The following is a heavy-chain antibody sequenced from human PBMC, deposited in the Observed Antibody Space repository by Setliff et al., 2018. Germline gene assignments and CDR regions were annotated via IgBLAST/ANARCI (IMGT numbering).Heavy chain of an antibody. J-gene: IGHJ3*02. D-gene: IGHD5-18*01. V-gene: IGHV4-31*03. CDR1: GGSIRNTSYH. Sequence: SETLSLTCSVSGGSIRNTSYHWGWIRQHPGKGLEWIGYIYYSGNTYYNPSLKSRVTISVDTSKNQFSLKLSSVTAADTAVYYCARVPRFTDTRNAFDIWGQGTMVTVSS. CDR2: IYYSGNT. CDR3: ARVPRFTDTRNAFDI.